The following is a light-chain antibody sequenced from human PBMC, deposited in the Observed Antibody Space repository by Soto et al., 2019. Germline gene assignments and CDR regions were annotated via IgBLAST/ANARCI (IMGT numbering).Light chain of an antibody. CDR2: AAS. J-gene: IGKJ5*01. V-gene: IGKV1-9*01. CDR1: QGLSSD. Sequence: DIQLTQSPSFLSASVGDRVTITCRASQGLSSDLAWYQQKPGKAPKLLIYAASTLQSGVPSRFSGSGTGTEFTRTIRHLQPEDFATYSCQQHNSYPITFGQGTRLEIK. CDR3: QQHNSYPIT.